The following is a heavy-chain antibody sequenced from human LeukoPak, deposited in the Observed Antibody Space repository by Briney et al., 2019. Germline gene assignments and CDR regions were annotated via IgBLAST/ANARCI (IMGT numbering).Heavy chain of an antibody. D-gene: IGHD2-21*02. CDR1: GGSIDRSNYY. CDR3: ARAYCGGDCYSRAYYYYGMDV. V-gene: IGHV4-39*07. CDR2: IFYSGIT. Sequence: SETLSLTCTVSGGSIDRSNYYCGWIRQPPGKGLEWIGNIFYSGITYYNPSLKSRVTISVDTSKNQFSLKLSSVTAADTAVYYCARAYCGGDCYSRAYYYYGMDVWGQGTTVTVSS. J-gene: IGHJ6*02.